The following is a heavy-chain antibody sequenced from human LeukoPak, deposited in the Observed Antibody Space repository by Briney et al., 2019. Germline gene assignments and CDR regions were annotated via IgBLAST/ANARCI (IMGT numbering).Heavy chain of an antibody. V-gene: IGHV4-61*02. D-gene: IGHD5-18*01. CDR3: ARDGHGYSYGYVRSYYYYYYMDV. J-gene: IGHJ6*03. CDR2: IYTSGST. CDR1: GGSISGGSYY. Sequence: PSETLSLTCTVSGGSISGGSYYWSWLRQPAGKGLEWIGRIYTSGSTNYNPSLKSRVTISLDTSKNQFSLKLSSVTAADTAVYYCARDGHGYSYGYVRSYYYYYYMDVWGKGTTVTVSS.